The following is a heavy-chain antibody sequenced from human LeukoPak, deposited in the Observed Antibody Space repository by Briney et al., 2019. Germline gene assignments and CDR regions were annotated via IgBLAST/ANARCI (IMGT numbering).Heavy chain of an antibody. D-gene: IGHD3-16*01. Sequence: GGSLKLPCAPSGSRFIEFFMDGAPRAPARGREGLGRFRQKFRSYSTEYAAYAKGRLTISRDDSQNSVFLQMSSLRTEDTAVYYCARGECGRGKEYYYGADVWGQGTTVTVSS. CDR2: FRQKFRSYST. J-gene: IGHJ6*02. V-gene: IGHV3-72*01. CDR1: GSRFIEFF. CDR3: ARGECGRGKEYYYGADV.